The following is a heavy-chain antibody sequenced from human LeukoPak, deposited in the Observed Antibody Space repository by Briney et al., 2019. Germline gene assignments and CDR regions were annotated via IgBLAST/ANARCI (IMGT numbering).Heavy chain of an antibody. J-gene: IGHJ5*02. CDR1: GGSFSGYY. D-gene: IGHD3-22*01. Sequence: PSETLSLTCAVYGGSFSGYYWSWIRQPPGKGLEWIGEINHSGSTNYNPSLKSRVTISVDTSKNQFSLTLSSVTAADTAVYYCARVSSGYKNWFDPWGQGTLVTVSS. V-gene: IGHV4-34*01. CDR2: INHSGST. CDR3: ARVSSGYKNWFDP.